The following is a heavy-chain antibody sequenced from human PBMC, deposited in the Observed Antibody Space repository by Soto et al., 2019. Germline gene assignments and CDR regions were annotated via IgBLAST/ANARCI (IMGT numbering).Heavy chain of an antibody. CDR1: GFTVSGTH. Sequence: PGGSLRLSCAASGFTVSGTHMTWVRQGPGKGLEWVSVIYADGRTSYAESVKGRSIISRDQSENTLYLQIHSLRADDTAFYYCATGASPSTSAPKNWGKGTLVTVSS. D-gene: IGHD2-21*01. CDR3: ATGASPSTSAPKN. J-gene: IGHJ4*02. V-gene: IGHV3-66*01. CDR2: IYADGRT.